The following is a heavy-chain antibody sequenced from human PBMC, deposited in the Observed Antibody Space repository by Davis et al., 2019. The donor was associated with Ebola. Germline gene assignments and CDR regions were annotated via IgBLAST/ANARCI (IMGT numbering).Heavy chain of an antibody. Sequence: ASVKVSCKASGYTFTGYYMHWVRQAPGQGLEWMGWINPNSGGTNYAQKFQGWVTMTRDTSTSTVYMELSSLRSEDTAVYYCARSPWGTMDVWGQGTTVTVPS. CDR2: INPNSGGT. V-gene: IGHV1-2*04. D-gene: IGHD1-26*01. J-gene: IGHJ6*02. CDR3: ARSPWGTMDV. CDR1: GYTFTGYY.